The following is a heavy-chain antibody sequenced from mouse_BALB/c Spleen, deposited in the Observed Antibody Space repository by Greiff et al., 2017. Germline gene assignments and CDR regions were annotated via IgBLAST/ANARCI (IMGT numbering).Heavy chain of an antibody. V-gene: IGHV5-17*02. CDR2: ISSGSSTI. J-gene: IGHJ4*01. CDR3: TTLLYAMDY. CDR1: GFTFSSVG. Sequence: EVHLVESGGGLVQPGGSRKLSCAVSGFTFSSVGMHWVRQHPQKGLEWVAYISSGSSTIYYADTVKGRFTISRDKPKNTLFLQITSLRSKDTAMYYCTTLLYAMDYWGQGTSVTVSS.